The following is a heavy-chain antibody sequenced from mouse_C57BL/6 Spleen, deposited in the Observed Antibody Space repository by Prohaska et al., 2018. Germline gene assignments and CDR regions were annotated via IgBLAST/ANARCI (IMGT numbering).Heavy chain of an antibody. CDR1: GFTFTDYY. Sequence: EVKLVESGGGLVQPGGSLSLSCAASGFTFTDYYMSWVRPPPWKAFEWLGFIRNKANGYTTEYSASVKGRFTISRDNSQSILYLQMNALRAEDSATYYCASLGSSYWYFDVWSTGTTVTVSS. J-gene: IGHJ1*03. CDR3: ASLGSSYWYFDV. D-gene: IGHD1-1*01. V-gene: IGHV7-3*01. CDR2: IRNKANGYTT.